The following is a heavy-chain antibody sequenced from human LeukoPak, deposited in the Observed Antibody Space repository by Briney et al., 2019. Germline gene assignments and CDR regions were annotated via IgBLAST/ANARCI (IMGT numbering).Heavy chain of an antibody. CDR3: AIKPPSGWFGTGWLDP. V-gene: IGHV4-4*07. J-gene: IGHJ5*02. D-gene: IGHD3-10*01. CDR2: MSSNGIS. Sequence: SQTLSLTCTVSNGSISSYFWSWIRQPAGKGLEWIGRMSSNGISTYSPSLKSRVTTSIDTSRNQFSMNLNSVTAADTAVYYCAIKPPSGWFGTGWLDPWGQGTLVTVSS. CDR1: NGSISSYF.